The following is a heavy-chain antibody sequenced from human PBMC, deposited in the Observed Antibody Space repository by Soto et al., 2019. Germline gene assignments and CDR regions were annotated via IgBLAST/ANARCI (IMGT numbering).Heavy chain of an antibody. CDR2: IHYSWSV. CDR1: GGSISSDHYH. D-gene: IGHD4-17*01. J-gene: IGHJ6*02. V-gene: IGHV4-30-4*01. Sequence: QVQLQESGPGLVRPSQTLSLTCTVSGGSISSDHYHWTWIRQTPGKGLEWIGYIHYSWSVYYNPSLQCRVTMSVDTSKNLFSLKLSSVTAADTAVYFCVREDDGGDRDYYGLDVWGQGTTVTVSS. CDR3: VREDDGGDRDYYGLDV.